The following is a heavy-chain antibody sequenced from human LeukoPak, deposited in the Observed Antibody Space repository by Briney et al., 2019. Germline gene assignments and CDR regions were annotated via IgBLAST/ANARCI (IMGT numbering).Heavy chain of an antibody. D-gene: IGHD5-18*01. Sequence: GSLRLSCAASGFTFSSYAMSWVRQAPGKGLEWIGEINHSGSTNYNPSLKSRVTISVDTSKNQFSLKLSSVTAADTALYYCARGSQLRGLQLWPPKASWFDPWGQGTLVTVSS. CDR3: ARGSQLRGLQLWPPKASWFDP. J-gene: IGHJ5*02. CDR1: GFTFSSYA. V-gene: IGHV4-34*01. CDR2: INHSGST.